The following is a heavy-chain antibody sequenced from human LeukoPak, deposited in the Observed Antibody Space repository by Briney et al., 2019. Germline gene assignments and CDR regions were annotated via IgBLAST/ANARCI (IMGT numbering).Heavy chain of an antibody. CDR3: AKDYSGSSPWFDP. D-gene: IGHD1-26*01. J-gene: IGHJ5*02. CDR2: GSGGST. CDR1: GFTFSSYA. Sequence: PGGSLRLSCAASGFTFSSYASGSGGSTYYADSAKGRFTISRDNSKNTLYLQMNSLRAEDTAVYYCAKDYSGSSPWFDPWGQGTLVTVSS. V-gene: IGHV3-23*01.